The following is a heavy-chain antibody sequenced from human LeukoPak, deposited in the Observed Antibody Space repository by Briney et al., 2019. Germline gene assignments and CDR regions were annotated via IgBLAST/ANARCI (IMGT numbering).Heavy chain of an antibody. Sequence: GGSLRLSCAASGFTFSSYAMHWVRQAPGKGLEWVAVISYDGSNKCYADSVKGRFTISRDNSKNTLYLQMNSLRAEDTAVYYCARVGSSSFSSYYFDYWGQGTLVTVSS. V-gene: IGHV3-30-3*01. CDR3: ARVGSSSFSSYYFDY. D-gene: IGHD6-6*01. CDR1: GFTFSSYA. J-gene: IGHJ4*02. CDR2: ISYDGSNK.